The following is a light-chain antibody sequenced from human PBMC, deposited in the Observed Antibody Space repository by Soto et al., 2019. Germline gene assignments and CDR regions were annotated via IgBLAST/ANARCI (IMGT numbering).Light chain of an antibody. V-gene: IGKV3-11*01. Sequence: EIVLTQSPATLSLSPGERATLSCRASQSVSRNLAWYQQRPGQAPRLLIYDASNRATGIPARFSGSGSGTDFTLTICSLEPEDFAVYYCQQRSNWPPLSFGGGTKVDIK. CDR2: DAS. CDR1: QSVSRN. J-gene: IGKJ4*01. CDR3: QQRSNWPPLS.